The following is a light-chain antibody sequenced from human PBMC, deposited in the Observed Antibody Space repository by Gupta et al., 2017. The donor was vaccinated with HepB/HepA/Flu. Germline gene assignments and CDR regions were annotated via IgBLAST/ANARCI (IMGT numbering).Light chain of an antibody. CDR1: SSNIGINT. CDR2: NND. V-gene: IGLV1-44*01. Sequence: QSVLTQPLSASGTPGQRVTISCSGSSSNIGINTVNWYRQLPGTAPKRLIYNNDQRPSGVPDRFSGSKSGTSASLAISGLQAEEEADYYCAAWDASLNGWVFGGGTKLTVL. J-gene: IGLJ3*02. CDR3: AAWDASLNGWV.